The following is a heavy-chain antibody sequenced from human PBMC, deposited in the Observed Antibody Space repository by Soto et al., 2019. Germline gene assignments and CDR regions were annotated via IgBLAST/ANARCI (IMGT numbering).Heavy chain of an antibody. Sequence: EVQLVESGGGLVQPGGSLRLSCVASGFTFSRYWMAWVRQAPGKGLEWVANIRQDASEKNYVGSVKGRFSISRDNGKESLFLQMNSLRVEDTAFYYCAKEGTAEWIHYYYPTDVWGRGTPVTVSS. CDR2: IRQDASEK. V-gene: IGHV3-7*03. J-gene: IGHJ6*02. CDR1: GFTFSRYW. D-gene: IGHD5-18*01. CDR3: AKEGTAEWIHYYYPTDV.